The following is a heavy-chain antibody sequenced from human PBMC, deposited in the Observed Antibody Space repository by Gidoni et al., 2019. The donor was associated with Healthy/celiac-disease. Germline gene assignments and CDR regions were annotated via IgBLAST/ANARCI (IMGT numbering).Heavy chain of an antibody. D-gene: IGHD1-26*01. Sequence: QVQLVQSGAEVKKPGASVKVSCKASGYTFTSYAMHWVRQAPGQRLEWMGWINAGNGNTKYSQKFQGRVTITRDTSASTAYMELSSLRSEDTAVYYCARPMVGATNTQFDYWGQGTLVTVSS. CDR3: ARPMVGATNTQFDY. CDR2: INAGNGNT. CDR1: GYTFTSYA. V-gene: IGHV1-3*01. J-gene: IGHJ4*02.